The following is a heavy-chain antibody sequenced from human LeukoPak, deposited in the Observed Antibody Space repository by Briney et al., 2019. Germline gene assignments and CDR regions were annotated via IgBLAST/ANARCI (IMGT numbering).Heavy chain of an antibody. J-gene: IGHJ4*02. CDR2: IYYSGRR. CDR3: ATVGRGSCSGY. D-gene: IGHD1-26*01. Sequence: SETLSLTCTVSGGSISSGGYYWSWIRQHPGKGLAWIGYIYYSGRRYYPPSLKCRDTISIDTSKNELSLNLSSVPAADTGVYDCATVGRGSCSGYWGQGTLDTVSS. V-gene: IGHV4-31*03. CDR1: GGSISSGGYY.